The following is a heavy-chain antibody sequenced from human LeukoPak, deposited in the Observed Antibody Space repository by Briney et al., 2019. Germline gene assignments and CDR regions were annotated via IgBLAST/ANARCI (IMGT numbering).Heavy chain of an antibody. Sequence: PGGSLRLSCAASGFTFSSYAMHWVRQAPGKGLEWVAVISYDGRNKYYADSVKGRFTISRDNSKNTLYLQMNSLRAEDTAVYYCARDPYDSSGYYDYWGQGTLVTVSS. CDR2: ISYDGRNK. J-gene: IGHJ4*02. V-gene: IGHV3-30*04. CDR1: GFTFSSYA. CDR3: ARDPYDSSGYYDY. D-gene: IGHD3-22*01.